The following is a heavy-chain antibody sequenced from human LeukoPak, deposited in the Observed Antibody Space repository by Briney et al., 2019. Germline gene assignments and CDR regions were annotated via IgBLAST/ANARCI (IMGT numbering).Heavy chain of an antibody. CDR3: AKESGDYDSSGYGAFDI. V-gene: IGHV3-30*18. CDR2: ISYDGSNK. D-gene: IGHD3-22*01. Sequence: PRRPLRRSRAACGLTFRSDCMHWVRQAPGKGLEWVAVISYDGSNKYYADSVKGRFTISRDNSKNTLYLQMNSLRAEDTAVYYCAKESGDYDSSGYGAFDIWGQGTMVTVSS. CDR1: GLTFRSDC. J-gene: IGHJ3*02.